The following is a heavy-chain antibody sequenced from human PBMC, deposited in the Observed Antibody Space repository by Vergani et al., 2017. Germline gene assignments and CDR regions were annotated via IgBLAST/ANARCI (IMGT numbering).Heavy chain of an antibody. CDR2: ISYDGSNK. J-gene: IGHJ4*02. Sequence: QVQLVESGGGVVQPGRSLRLSCAASGFTFSSYAMHWVRQAPGKGLEWVAVISYDGSNKYYADSVKGRFTISRDNSKNTLYLQMNSLRAEDTAVYYCSTQFPPSTQRYSGSSRFFDYWGQGTLVTVSS. CDR3: STQFPPSTQRYSGSSRFFDY. V-gene: IGHV3-30-3*01. D-gene: IGHD1-26*01. CDR1: GFTFSSYA.